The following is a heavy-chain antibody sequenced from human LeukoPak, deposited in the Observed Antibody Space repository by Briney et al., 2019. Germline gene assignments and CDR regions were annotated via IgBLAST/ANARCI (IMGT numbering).Heavy chain of an antibody. D-gene: IGHD3-10*01. CDR1: GDSNTNSIYY. J-gene: IGHJ3*02. CDR2: IDYSGST. V-gene: IGHV4-39*07. CDR3: ANEPSLLTSHFDM. Sequence: SESLSLTCTVSGDSNTNSIYYWGWIRQPPGKGLEWIGSIDYSGSTYYNPSLKSRATISIDTSKNQFSLKLSSVTAADTAVYYCANEPSLLTSHFDMWGQGTMVTVSS.